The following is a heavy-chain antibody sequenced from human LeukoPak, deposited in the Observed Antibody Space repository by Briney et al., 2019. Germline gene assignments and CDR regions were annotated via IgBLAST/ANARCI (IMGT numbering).Heavy chain of an antibody. Sequence: SETLSLTCTVSGGSISSYYWSWIRQPPGKGLEWIEYIYYSGSTNYNPSLKSRVTISVDTSKNQFSLKLSSVTAADTAVYYCARDLHYGGNSHFDYWGQGTLVTVSS. CDR3: ARDLHYGGNSHFDY. CDR1: GGSISSYY. V-gene: IGHV4-59*01. J-gene: IGHJ4*02. D-gene: IGHD4-23*01. CDR2: IYYSGST.